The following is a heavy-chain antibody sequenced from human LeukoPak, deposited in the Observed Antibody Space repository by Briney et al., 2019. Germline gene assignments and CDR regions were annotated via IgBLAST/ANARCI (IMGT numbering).Heavy chain of an antibody. Sequence: GRSLRLSCAASGLTFSSYAMHWVRQAPGKGLEWVAVISYDGSNKYYADSVKGRFTISRDNSKNTLYLQMNSLRAEDTAVYYCARDHGTYYSSTSCLGGGYWGQGALVTVSS. CDR1: GLTFSSYA. CDR2: ISYDGSNK. D-gene: IGHD2-2*01. J-gene: IGHJ4*02. V-gene: IGHV3-30-3*01. CDR3: ARDHGTYYSSTSCLGGGY.